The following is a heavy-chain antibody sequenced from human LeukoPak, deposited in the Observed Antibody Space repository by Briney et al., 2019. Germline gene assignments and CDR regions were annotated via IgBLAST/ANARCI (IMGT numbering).Heavy chain of an antibody. CDR3: ARVIAVVRGGGLSYYYAMDV. D-gene: IGHD3-10*01. CDR1: GFTFISYS. J-gene: IGHJ6*02. Sequence: GGSLRLSCAASGFTFISYSMTWVRQAPEKGLEWVSYINSGSSTMYYADSVKGRFTISRDNGKTSLYLQMNSLRDEDTAVYYCARVIAVVRGGGLSYYYAMDVWGQGTTVTVSS. V-gene: IGHV3-48*02. CDR2: INSGSSTM.